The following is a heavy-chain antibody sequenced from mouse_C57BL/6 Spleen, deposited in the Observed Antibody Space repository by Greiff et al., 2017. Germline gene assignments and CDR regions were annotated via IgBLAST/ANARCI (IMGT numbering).Heavy chain of an antibody. Sequence: EVQGVESGGDLVKPGGSLKLSCAASGFTFSSYGMSWVRQTPDKRLEWVATISSGGSYTYYPDSVKGRFTISRDNAKNTLYLQMSSLKSEDTALYYWARLAQDGYYFDYWGQGTTLTVSA. V-gene: IGHV5-6*01. J-gene: IGHJ2*01. D-gene: IGHD2-3*01. CDR3: ARLAQDGYYFDY. CDR2: ISSGGSYT. CDR1: GFTFSSYG.